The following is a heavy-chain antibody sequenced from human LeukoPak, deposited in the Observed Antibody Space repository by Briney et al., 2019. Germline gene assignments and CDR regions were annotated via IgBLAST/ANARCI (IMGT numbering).Heavy chain of an antibody. CDR3: AKEGGCSSTSCHSPNDY. D-gene: IGHD2-2*01. CDR1: GFTFSSYA. CDR2: ISGSGGST. Sequence: GGSLGLSCAASGFTFSSYAMSWVRQAPGKGLEWVSAISGSGGSTYYADSVKGRFTISRDNSKNTLYLQMNSLRAEDTAVYYCAKEGGCSSTSCHSPNDYWGQGTLVTVSS. V-gene: IGHV3-23*01. J-gene: IGHJ4*02.